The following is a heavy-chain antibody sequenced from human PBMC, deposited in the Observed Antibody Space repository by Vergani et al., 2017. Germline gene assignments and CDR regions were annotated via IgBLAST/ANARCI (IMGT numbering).Heavy chain of an antibody. CDR1: GGSISSGGYY. CDR2: IYYSGST. V-gene: IGHV4-31*03. Sequence: QVQLQDSGPGLVKPSQTLSLTCTVSGGSISSGGYYWSWIRQHPGKGLEWIGYIYYSGSTYYNPSLKSRVTISVDTAKNQFSLKLSSVTAADTAVYYCARWPHGNYYYYYGMEVWGQGTTVTVSS. J-gene: IGHJ6*02. D-gene: IGHD4-23*01. CDR3: ARWPHGNYYYYYGMEV.